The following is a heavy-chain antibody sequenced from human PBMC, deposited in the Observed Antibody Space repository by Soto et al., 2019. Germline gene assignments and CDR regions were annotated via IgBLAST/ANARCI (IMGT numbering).Heavy chain of an antibody. D-gene: IGHD6-19*01. CDR2: ISAYTGNT. J-gene: IGHJ4*02. V-gene: IGHV1-18*01. CDR3: ARELRAVSGVFYY. Sequence: QVQLVQSGAEVKKPGASVKVSCKTSGYTFTSYGISWVRQAPGQGLEWIGWISAYTGNTNYAQKLQGRVTKTPDTATSTSYRELRSLRSYVTAVYYCARELRAVSGVFYYWGQGTLVAVSS. CDR1: GYTFTSYG.